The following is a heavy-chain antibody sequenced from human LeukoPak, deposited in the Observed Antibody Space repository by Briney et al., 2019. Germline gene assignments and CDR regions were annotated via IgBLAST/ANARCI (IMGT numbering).Heavy chain of an antibody. D-gene: IGHD3-22*01. J-gene: IGHJ4*02. CDR2: INHSGST. CDR3: ARGAYYYDSSGYRSRIGFDY. CDR1: GGSFSGYY. V-gene: IGHV4-34*01. Sequence: RSSETLSLTCAVYGGSFSGYYWSWIRQPPGKGLEWIGEINHSGSTNYNPSLKSRVTISVDTSKNQFSPKLSSVTAADTAVYYCARGAYYYDSSGYRSRIGFDYWGQGTLVTVSS.